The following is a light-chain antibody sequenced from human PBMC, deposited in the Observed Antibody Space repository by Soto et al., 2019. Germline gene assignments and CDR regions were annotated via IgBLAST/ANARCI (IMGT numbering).Light chain of an antibody. J-gene: IGKJ1*01. V-gene: IGKV1-5*01. CDR3: QQYNHYWT. CDR2: DAS. CDR1: QSISSW. Sequence: GDRVTITCRASQSISSWLVWYQQKPGKAPKVLIYDASSLESGVPSRFSGSGSGTEFSLTISSLQPDDFATYYCQQYNHYWTFGQGTRVEIK.